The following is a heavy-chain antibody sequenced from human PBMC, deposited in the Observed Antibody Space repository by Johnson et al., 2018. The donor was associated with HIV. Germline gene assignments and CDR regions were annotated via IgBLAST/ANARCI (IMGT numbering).Heavy chain of an antibody. Sequence: VQLVESGGGVVQPGRSLRLSCAASGFTFDDYGMSWVRQAPGKGLEWVSGINWNGGSTGYADSVKGRFTISRDNAKNSLYLQMNSLRAEDTALYYCARDGVPPTIRGAFDIWGQGTMVTVSS. CDR2: INWNGGST. J-gene: IGHJ3*02. CDR1: GFTFDDYG. D-gene: IGHD2-2*01. V-gene: IGHV3-20*04. CDR3: ARDGVPPTIRGAFDI.